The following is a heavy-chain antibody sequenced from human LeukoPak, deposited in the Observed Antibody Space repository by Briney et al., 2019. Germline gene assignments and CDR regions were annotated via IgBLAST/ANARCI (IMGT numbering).Heavy chain of an antibody. Sequence: GGSLRLSCAASRFIFDNYGMTWVRQAPGKGLEWVSGISDDGYSTYYAASVRGRFTISRDTSRSTLYLQMNSLRAEDAAVYYCAKAPVTSCRGAFCYPFDYWGQGTLVTVSS. V-gene: IGHV3-23*01. CDR1: RFIFDNYG. D-gene: IGHD2-15*01. CDR2: ISDDGYST. CDR3: AKAPVTSCRGAFCYPFDY. J-gene: IGHJ4*02.